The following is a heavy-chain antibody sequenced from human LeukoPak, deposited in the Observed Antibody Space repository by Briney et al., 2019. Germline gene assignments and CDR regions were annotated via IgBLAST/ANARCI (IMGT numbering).Heavy chain of an antibody. J-gene: IGHJ5*02. V-gene: IGHV4-59*01. Sequence: SETLSLTCTVSGGSISSYYWSWIRQPPGKGLEWIGYIYYSGSTNYNPSLKSRVTISVDTSKNQFSLKLSSVTAADTTVYYCARLSSRTWFDPWGQGTLVTVSS. D-gene: IGHD6-13*01. CDR3: ARLSSRTWFDP. CDR1: GGSISSYY. CDR2: IYYSGST.